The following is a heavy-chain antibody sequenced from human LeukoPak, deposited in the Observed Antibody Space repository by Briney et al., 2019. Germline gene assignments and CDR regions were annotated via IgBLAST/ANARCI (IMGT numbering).Heavy chain of an antibody. J-gene: IGHJ4*02. CDR2: ISSSSSYI. CDR1: GFTFSSYS. D-gene: IGHD5-12*01. V-gene: IGHV3-21*01. CDR3: ARDFNSGGYDSGSDYFDY. Sequence: GGSLRLSCAASGFTFSSYSMNWVRQAPGKGLEWVSSISSSSSYIYYADSVKGRFTISRDNAKNSLYLQMNSLRAEDTAVYYCARDFNSGGYDSGSDYFDYWGQGTLATVSS.